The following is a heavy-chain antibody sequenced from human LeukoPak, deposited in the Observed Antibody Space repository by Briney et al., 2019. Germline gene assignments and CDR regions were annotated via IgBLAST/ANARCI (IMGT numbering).Heavy chain of an antibody. CDR2: ISSSGSTI. Sequence: GGSLRLSCAASGFTFSSYEMNWVRQAPGKGLEWVSYISSSGSTIYYADSVKGRFTVSRDNSKNTLFLQMNSLRPEDTAVYYCAKDTGSSGWYRLKPDYWGQGALVTVSS. CDR3: AKDTGSSGWYRLKPDY. CDR1: GFTFSSYE. V-gene: IGHV3-48*03. D-gene: IGHD6-19*01. J-gene: IGHJ4*02.